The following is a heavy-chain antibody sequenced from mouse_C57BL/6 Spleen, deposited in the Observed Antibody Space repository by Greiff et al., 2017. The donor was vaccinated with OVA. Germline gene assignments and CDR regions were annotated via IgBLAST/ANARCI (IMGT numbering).Heavy chain of an antibody. D-gene: IGHD1-1*01. V-gene: IGHV14-4*01. CDR3: TVYSDGSDWYFDV. CDR2: IDPENGDT. CDR1: GFNITDDY. Sequence: EVQLVESGAELVRPGASVKLSCTASGFNITDDYMHWVKQRPEQGLEWIGWIDPENGDTEYASKFQGKATITADTSSNTAYLQLSSLTSEDTAVYYCTVYSDGSDWYFDVWGTGTTVTVSS. J-gene: IGHJ1*03.